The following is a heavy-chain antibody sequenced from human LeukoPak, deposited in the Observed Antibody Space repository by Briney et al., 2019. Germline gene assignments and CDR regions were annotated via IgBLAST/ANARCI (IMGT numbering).Heavy chain of an antibody. CDR2: ISYDGSNK. D-gene: IGHD4-17*01. Sequence: SGGSLRLSCAASGFTFSSYGMHWVRQAPGKGLEWVAVISYDGSNKYYADSVKGRFTISRDNSKNTLYLQTNSLRAEDTAVYYCAKEPDYGDYYYYYDMDVWGKGTTVTVSS. J-gene: IGHJ6*04. CDR1: GFTFSSYG. V-gene: IGHV3-30*18. CDR3: AKEPDYGDYYYYYDMDV.